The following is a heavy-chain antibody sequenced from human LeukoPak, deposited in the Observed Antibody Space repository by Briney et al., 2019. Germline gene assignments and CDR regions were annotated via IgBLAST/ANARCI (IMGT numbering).Heavy chain of an antibody. CDR2: ISYDGSNK. Sequence: PGGSLRLSCTAFGFTFSNYGMHWVRQAPGKGLEWVAVISYDGSNKYYADSVKGRFTISRDNSKNTLYLQMNSLRAEDTAVYYCARDTKYDCGGDCYPYYGMDVWGQGTTVTVSS. D-gene: IGHD2-21*02. CDR3: ARDTKYDCGGDCYPYYGMDV. CDR1: GFTFSNYG. V-gene: IGHV3-30*03. J-gene: IGHJ6*02.